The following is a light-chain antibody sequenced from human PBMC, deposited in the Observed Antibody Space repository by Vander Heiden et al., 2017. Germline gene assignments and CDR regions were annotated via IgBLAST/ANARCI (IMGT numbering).Light chain of an antibody. J-gene: IGKJ2*01. CDR2: DAS. CDR1: QSVSSY. CDR3: QQCSNWPPYT. V-gene: IGKV3-11*01. Sequence: EIVLTQSPATLSLSPGERATLSCRATQSVSSYLAWYQQKPGQAPRLLIYDASNRATGSPARFSGSGSGTDFTLTISSLEPEDFALYYCQQCSNWPPYTFGQGTKLEIK.